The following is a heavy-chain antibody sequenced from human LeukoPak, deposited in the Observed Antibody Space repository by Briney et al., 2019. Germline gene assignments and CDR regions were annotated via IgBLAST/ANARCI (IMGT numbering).Heavy chain of an antibody. CDR2: IKQDGSEK. D-gene: IGHD6-19*01. CDR1: GFSFSSYW. CDR3: ARGFRGWYAEGFDY. J-gene: IGHJ4*02. Sequence: GGSLRLSCAASGFSFSSYWMSWVRQAPGKGLEWVANIKQDGSEKYYVDSVKGRFTISRDNAKNSLYLQMNSLRAEDTAVYYCARGFRGWYAEGFDYWGQGTVVTVSS. V-gene: IGHV3-7*01.